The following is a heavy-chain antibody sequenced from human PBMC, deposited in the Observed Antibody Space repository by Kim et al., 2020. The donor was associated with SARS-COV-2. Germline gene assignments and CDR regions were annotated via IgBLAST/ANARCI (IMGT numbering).Heavy chain of an antibody. J-gene: IGHJ6*02. Sequence: SETLSLTCTVSGGSISSYYWSWIRQPPGKGLEWIGYIYYSGSTNYNPSLKSRVTISVDTSKNQFSLKLSSVTAADTAVYYCARDLTTRGPEGYYYYGMDVWGQGTTVTVSS. D-gene: IGHD4-4*01. CDR1: GGSISSYY. CDR3: ARDLTTRGPEGYYYYGMDV. V-gene: IGHV4-59*13. CDR2: IYYSGST.